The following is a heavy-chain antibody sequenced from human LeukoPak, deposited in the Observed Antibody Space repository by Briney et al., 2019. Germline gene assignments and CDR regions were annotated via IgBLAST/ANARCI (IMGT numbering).Heavy chain of an antibody. D-gene: IGHD1-26*01. CDR3: AEWELLPTADY. Sequence: GGSQRLSCAASGFTFSSYGIHWVRQAPGKGLEWVAFILYDGSKTYYADSVKGRFTISRDNSKNTLYLQMNSLRDDDTALYYCAEWELLPTADYWGQGTLVTVSS. CDR1: GFTFSSYG. V-gene: IGHV3-30*02. CDR2: ILYDGSKT. J-gene: IGHJ4*02.